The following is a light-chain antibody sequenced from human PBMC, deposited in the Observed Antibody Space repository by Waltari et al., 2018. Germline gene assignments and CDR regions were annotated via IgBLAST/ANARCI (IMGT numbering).Light chain of an antibody. CDR2: DVS. CDR3: CSYAGSVV. Sequence: QSDLTQPRPASGSPGQAVTISCTGHSSDVGGYNYVSWYQQHPGKAPKLMIYDVSKRPSGVPDRFSGSKSGNTASLTISGLQAEDEADYYCCSYAGSVVFGGGTKLTVL. V-gene: IGLV2-11*01. J-gene: IGLJ2*01. CDR1: SSDVGGYNY.